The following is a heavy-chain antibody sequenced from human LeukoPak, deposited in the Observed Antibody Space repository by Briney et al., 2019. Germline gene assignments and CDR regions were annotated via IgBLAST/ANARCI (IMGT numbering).Heavy chain of an antibody. CDR3: ARWLELMRNFDW. J-gene: IGHJ4*02. D-gene: IGHD5-24*01. V-gene: IGHV3-7*01. Sequence: QSGGSLGLSCVGSGFTFSDYWMSWVRQAPGKGLEWVANIKQDGSEKDYVDALKGRFTISRDNAKNSLYLQMNSLRAEDTAVYYCARWLELMRNFDWWGQGTLVTVSS. CDR1: GFTFSDYW. CDR2: IKQDGSEK.